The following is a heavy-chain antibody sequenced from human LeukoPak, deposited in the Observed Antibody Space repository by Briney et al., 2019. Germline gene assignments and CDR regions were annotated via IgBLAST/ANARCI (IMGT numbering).Heavy chain of an antibody. D-gene: IGHD4-17*01. CDR2: ISSSRIYI. J-gene: IGHJ4*02. V-gene: IGHV3-21*04. Sequence: GGSLRLSCAASAFTFSSYSMNWVRQAPGKGLEWDSSISSSRIYIYYADSVKGGFTISRDNAKNSLYLQMNSLRAEDTAVYYCAGDYGDYISNRGQGTLVTVSS. CDR1: AFTFSSYS. CDR3: AGDYGDYISN.